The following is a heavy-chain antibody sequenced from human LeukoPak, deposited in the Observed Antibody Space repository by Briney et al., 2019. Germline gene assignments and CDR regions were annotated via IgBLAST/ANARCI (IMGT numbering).Heavy chain of an antibody. CDR2: IYTSGST. V-gene: IGHV4-4*07. D-gene: IGHD2-8*01. Sequence: PSETLSLTCTVSVGSISSYHWSWLRQPAGKGLEWVGRIYTSGSTNYNPSLKSRVTMSVDTSKNQYSLKLSSVTAADPAVYYCAIVCYTRSPSFDYWGQGTLVTVSS. J-gene: IGHJ4*02. CDR1: VGSISSYH. CDR3: AIVCYTRSPSFDY.